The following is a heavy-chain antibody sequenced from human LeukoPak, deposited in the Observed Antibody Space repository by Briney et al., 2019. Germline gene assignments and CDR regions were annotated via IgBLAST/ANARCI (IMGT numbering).Heavy chain of an antibody. CDR3: ARARRYSCGLDYFDY. Sequence: SVKVSYKASGGTFSSYAISWVRQAPGQGLEWMGGIIPIFGTANYAQKFQGRVTITADESTSTAYMELSSLRSEDTAVYYCARARRYSCGLDYFDYWGQGTLVTVSS. CDR2: IIPIFGTA. V-gene: IGHV1-69*13. CDR1: GGTFSSYA. D-gene: IGHD5-18*01. J-gene: IGHJ4*02.